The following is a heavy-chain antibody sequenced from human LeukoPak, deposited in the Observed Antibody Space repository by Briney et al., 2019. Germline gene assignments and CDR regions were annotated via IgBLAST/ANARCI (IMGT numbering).Heavy chain of an antibody. J-gene: IGHJ4*02. CDR3: ARGGYCGGDCYFYY. CDR2: IFYSGGT. Sequence: SETLSLTCTVSGGSINTPNYYWGWIRQTPGKGLEWIGNIFYSGGTYYSPSLTSRVTISLDTSRNQFSLKLSSVTAADTAVYYCARGGYCGGDCYFYYWGQGTLVTVSS. CDR1: GGSINTPNYY. V-gene: IGHV4-39*07. D-gene: IGHD2-21*02.